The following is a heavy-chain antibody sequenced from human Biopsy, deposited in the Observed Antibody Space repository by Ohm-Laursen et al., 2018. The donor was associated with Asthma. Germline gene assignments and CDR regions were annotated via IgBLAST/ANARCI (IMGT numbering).Heavy chain of an antibody. CDR3: ARDLSFYDSSGYYRRWFDP. CDR2: IYYSGST. Sequence: QTLSLTCTVSGGSISSGDYYWSWIRQPPGKGLEWIGYIYYSGSTYYNPSLKSRVTISVDTSKNQFSLKLSSVTAADTAVYYCARDLSFYDSSGYYRRWFDPWGQGTLVTVSS. CDR1: GGSISSGDYY. J-gene: IGHJ5*02. V-gene: IGHV4-30-4*01. D-gene: IGHD3-22*01.